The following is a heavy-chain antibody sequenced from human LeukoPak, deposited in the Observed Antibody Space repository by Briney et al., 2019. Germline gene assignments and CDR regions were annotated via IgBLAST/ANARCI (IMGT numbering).Heavy chain of an antibody. CDR3: ARQTGSGLFTLP. J-gene: IGHJ4*02. CDR2: IYYSGNT. CDR1: GGSISSYN. V-gene: IGHV4-39*01. Sequence: SETLSLTCTVSGGSISSYNWSWFRQPPGKGLEWIGSIYYSGNTYYNASLKSQVSISIDTSKNQFSLRLTSVTAADTAVYYCARQTGSGLFTLPGGQGTLVTVSS. D-gene: IGHD3/OR15-3a*01.